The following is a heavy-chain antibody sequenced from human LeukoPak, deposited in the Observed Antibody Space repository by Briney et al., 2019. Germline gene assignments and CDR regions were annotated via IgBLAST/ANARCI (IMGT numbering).Heavy chain of an antibody. CDR1: GVTFSDHY. Sequence: GGSLRLSCAASGVTFSDHYMHWVRQAPGKGLEWVAFIRYDGSNKYYADSVKGRFTISRDNSKNTLYLQMNSLRAEDTAVYYCAKGGTHQLLYPWFDPWGQGTLVTVSS. V-gene: IGHV3-30*02. D-gene: IGHD2-2*02. J-gene: IGHJ5*02. CDR3: AKGGTHQLLYPWFDP. CDR2: IRYDGSNK.